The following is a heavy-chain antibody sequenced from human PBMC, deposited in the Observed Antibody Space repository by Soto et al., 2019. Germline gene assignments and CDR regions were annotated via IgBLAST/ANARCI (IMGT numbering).Heavy chain of an antibody. J-gene: IGHJ4*02. Sequence: QVQLVESGGGVVQPGRSLRLSCAASGFTFSSYGMHWVRQAPGKGLEWVAVISYDGSNKYYADSVKGRVTIPRDNTKDTLDLQMNSLRGEDTAVYYCATAGKWGWSPCSGGSCKNDYWGQGTLVTVSS. D-gene: IGHD2-15*01. CDR1: GFTFSSYG. CDR3: ATAGKWGWSPCSGGSCKNDY. CDR2: ISYDGSNK. V-gene: IGHV3-30*03.